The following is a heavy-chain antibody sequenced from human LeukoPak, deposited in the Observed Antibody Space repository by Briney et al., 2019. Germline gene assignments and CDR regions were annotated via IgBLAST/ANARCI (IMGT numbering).Heavy chain of an antibody. CDR2: IRTKIDGETT. D-gene: IGHD6-6*01. J-gene: IGHJ6*02. Sequence: PGGSLRLSCAASGFNFQYVWMSWVRWAPGKGLEWVGRIRTKIDGETTDYGAPVKGRFTISRDDSKTTLYLQMNSLMTEDSAIYYCTTERNWELSRPYCMDIWGQGTTVTVSS. CDR3: TTERNWELSRPYCMDI. V-gene: IGHV3-15*01. CDR1: GFNFQYVW.